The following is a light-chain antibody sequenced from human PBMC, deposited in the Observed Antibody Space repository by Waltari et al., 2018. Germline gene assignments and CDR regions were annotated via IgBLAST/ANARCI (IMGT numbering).Light chain of an antibody. V-gene: IGLV3-10*01. Sequence: RQKAGQVPVLFSYEDIKRQCGIPERFSASSSGTMATLTISGVQVEDEADYYCYSTDSSGDIWLFGGGTKLTVL. CDR3: YSTDSSGDIWL. J-gene: IGLJ3*02. CDR2: EDI.